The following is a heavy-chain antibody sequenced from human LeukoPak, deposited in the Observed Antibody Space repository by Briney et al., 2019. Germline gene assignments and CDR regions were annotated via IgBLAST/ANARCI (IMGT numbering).Heavy chain of an antibody. V-gene: IGHV1-18*01. CDR2: ISAYNGNT. CDR1: GYTFTSYG. Sequence: ASVKVSCKASGYTFTSYGISWVRQTPGQGLEWMGWISAYNGNTNYAQKLQGRVTMTTDTSTSTAYMELRSLRADDTAVYYCAREDSSGYYYYFDYWGQGTLVTVS. CDR3: AREDSSGYYYYFDY. D-gene: IGHD3-22*01. J-gene: IGHJ4*02.